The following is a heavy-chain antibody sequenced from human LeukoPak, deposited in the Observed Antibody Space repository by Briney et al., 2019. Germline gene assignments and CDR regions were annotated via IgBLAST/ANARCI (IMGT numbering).Heavy chain of an antibody. Sequence: SVKLSCKASGFTFTTRSAVQWVRQARGQRLEWIGWIVVDSDNTNYAENFQERVTITRDMSASTSYMELSSLRSEDTAVYFCAAPYTSSWFDLRGQGTLVTVSS. CDR2: IVVDSDNT. V-gene: IGHV1-58*01. CDR3: AAPYTSSWFDL. CDR1: GFTFTTRSA. J-gene: IGHJ5*02. D-gene: IGHD6-13*01.